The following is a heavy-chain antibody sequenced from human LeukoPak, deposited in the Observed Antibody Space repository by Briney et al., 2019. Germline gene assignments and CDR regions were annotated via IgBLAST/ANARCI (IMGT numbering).Heavy chain of an antibody. CDR2: IYSGGST. Sequence: GGSLRLSCAASGFTVSSNYMSWVRQAPGKGLEWVSVIYSGGSTYYADSVKGRFTISRDNSKNTLYLQMNSLRAEDTAVYYCARQTYYYYYGMDVWGQGTTVTVS. V-gene: IGHV3-66*04. CDR3: ARQTYYYYYGMDV. J-gene: IGHJ6*02. CDR1: GFTVSSNY.